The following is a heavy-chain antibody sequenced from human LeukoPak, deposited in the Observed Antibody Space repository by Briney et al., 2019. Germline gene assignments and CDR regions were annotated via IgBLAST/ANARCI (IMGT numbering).Heavy chain of an antibody. Sequence: GGSLRLSCAASGFTVSSNYMSWVRQAPGKGLEWVSSISGSGSNTYYADSVKGRFTISRDNSRDTLYLQLDSLRAEDTAVYYCAKDSRGYYKPIDSWGQGTLVTVSS. V-gene: IGHV3-23*01. D-gene: IGHD3-22*01. CDR3: AKDSRGYYKPIDS. CDR2: ISGSGSNT. J-gene: IGHJ4*02. CDR1: GFTVSSNY.